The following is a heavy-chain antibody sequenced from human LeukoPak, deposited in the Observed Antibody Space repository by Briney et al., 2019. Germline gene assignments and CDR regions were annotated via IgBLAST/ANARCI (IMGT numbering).Heavy chain of an antibody. CDR2: LNPHNGDT. Sequence: ASVKVSCKASGYTFTGYYMHWVRQAPGQGLEWMGWLNPHNGDTNYVQKFQGRVTMTRDTSISTACMELSSLRSDDTAVYYCARVDQRISFYFDYWGQGTLITVSP. D-gene: IGHD3-16*02. CDR1: GYTFTGYY. CDR3: ARVDQRISFYFDY. V-gene: IGHV1-2*02. J-gene: IGHJ4*02.